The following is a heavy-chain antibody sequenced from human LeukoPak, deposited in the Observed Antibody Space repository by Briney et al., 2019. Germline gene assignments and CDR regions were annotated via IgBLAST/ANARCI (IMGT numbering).Heavy chain of an antibody. CDR2: ISSSSSYI. CDR1: GFTFSSYS. CDR3: ARDLLAAGTY. V-gene: IGHV3-21*01. J-gene: IGHJ4*02. Sequence: PGGSLRLSCVASGFTFSSYSMNWVRQAPGKGLEWVSSISSSSSYIYYADSVKGRFTISRDNAKNSLYLQMNSLRAEDTAVYYCARDLLAAGTYWGQGTLVTVSS. D-gene: IGHD6-13*01.